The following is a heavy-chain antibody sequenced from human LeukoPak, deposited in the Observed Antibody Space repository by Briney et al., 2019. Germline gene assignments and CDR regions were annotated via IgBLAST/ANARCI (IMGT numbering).Heavy chain of an antibody. Sequence: ASVKVSCKASGGTFSSYAISWVRQAPGQGLEWMGWISAYNGNTNYAQKLQGRVTMTTDTSTSTAYMELRSLRSDDTAVYYCARVKAVAGTGPLGYWGQGTLVTVSS. CDR2: ISAYNGNT. CDR3: ARVKAVAGTGPLGY. J-gene: IGHJ4*02. CDR1: GGTFSSYA. D-gene: IGHD6-19*01. V-gene: IGHV1-18*01.